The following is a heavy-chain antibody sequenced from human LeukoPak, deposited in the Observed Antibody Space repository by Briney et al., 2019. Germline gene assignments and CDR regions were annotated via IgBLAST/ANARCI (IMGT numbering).Heavy chain of an antibody. CDR1: GYTFTSYG. CDR2: ISAYNGNT. D-gene: IGHD3-3*01. V-gene: IGHV1-18*01. Sequence: ASVKVSCKASGYTFTSYGISWVRQAPGQGLEWMGWISAYNGNTNYEQKLQGRVTMTTDTSTSTAYMELRSLRSDNTAVYYCASSVDYDFWSGLNDWGQGTLVTVSS. J-gene: IGHJ4*02. CDR3: ASSVDYDFWSGLND.